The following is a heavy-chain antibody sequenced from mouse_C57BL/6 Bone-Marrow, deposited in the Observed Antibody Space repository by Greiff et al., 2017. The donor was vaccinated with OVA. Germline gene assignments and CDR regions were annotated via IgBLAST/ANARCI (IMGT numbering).Heavy chain of an antibody. J-gene: IGHJ2*01. D-gene: IGHD1-1*01. V-gene: IGHV1-54*01. CDR1: GYAFTNYL. CDR3: ARRYGSSFYFDY. Sequence: QVQLKQSGAELVRPGTSVKVSCKASGYAFTNYLIEWVKQRPGQGLEWIGVINPGSGGTNYNEKFKGKATLTADKSSSTAYMQLSSLTSEASAVYFCARRYGSSFYFDYWGQGTTLTVSS. CDR2: INPGSGGT.